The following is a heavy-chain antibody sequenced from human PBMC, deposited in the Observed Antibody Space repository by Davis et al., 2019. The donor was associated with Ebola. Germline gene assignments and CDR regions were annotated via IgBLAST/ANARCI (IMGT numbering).Heavy chain of an antibody. CDR1: GYTFTGYY. CDR2: INPNSGGT. V-gene: IGHV1-2*04. J-gene: IGHJ4*02. Sequence: ASVQVSCKASGYTFTGYYMHWVRQAPGQGLAWMGWINPNSGGTNYAQKFQGWVTMTRDTSISTAYMELSRLRSDDTAVYYCARDSDYGDYDYWGQGTLVTVSS. CDR3: ARDSDYGDYDY. D-gene: IGHD4-17*01.